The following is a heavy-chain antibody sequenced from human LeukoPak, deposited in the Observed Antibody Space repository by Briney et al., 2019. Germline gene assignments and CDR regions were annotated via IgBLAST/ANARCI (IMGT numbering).Heavy chain of an antibody. Sequence: PSETLSLTCAVYGGSFSGYYWSWIRQPPGKGLEWIGEINHSGSTNYNPSLKSRVTISVDTSKNQFSLKLSSVTAADTAVYYCASLSGYSLYWGQGTLVTVSS. CDR1: GGSFSGYY. J-gene: IGHJ4*02. D-gene: IGHD5-18*01. CDR3: ASLSGYSLY. V-gene: IGHV4-34*01. CDR2: INHSGST.